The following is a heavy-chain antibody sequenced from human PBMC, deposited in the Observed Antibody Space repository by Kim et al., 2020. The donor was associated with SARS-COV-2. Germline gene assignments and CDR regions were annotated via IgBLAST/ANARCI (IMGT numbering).Heavy chain of an antibody. V-gene: IGHV1-18*01. CDR1: GYTFTSYG. CDR3: ARDPAYRPLSSGWEGCFDY. CDR2: ISAYNGNT. D-gene: IGHD6-19*01. Sequence: ASVKVSCKASGYTFTSYGISWVRQAPGQGLEWMGWISAYNGNTNYAQKLQGRVTMTTDTSTSTAYMELRSLRSDDTAVYYCARDPAYRPLSSGWEGCFDYWGQGTLVTVSS. J-gene: IGHJ4*02.